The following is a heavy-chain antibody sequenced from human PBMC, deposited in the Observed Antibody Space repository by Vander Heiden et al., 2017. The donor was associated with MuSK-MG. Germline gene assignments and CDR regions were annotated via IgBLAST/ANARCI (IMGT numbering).Heavy chain of an antibody. CDR3: AEDRSGRLTYFDY. Sequence: ESQLVEPGGGLVKPGGSLRLSSASSGSTVSSYSMNGVRQAPGKGLECVSSISRGSSYINFADAKKSRFTISRDNGKNSQYLQMNSLRAEDTAVCYGAEDRSGRLTYFDYWGQGTLVTVSS. V-gene: IGHV3-21*01. CDR1: GSTVSSYS. J-gene: IGHJ4*02. CDR2: ISRGSSYI. D-gene: IGHD3-16*01.